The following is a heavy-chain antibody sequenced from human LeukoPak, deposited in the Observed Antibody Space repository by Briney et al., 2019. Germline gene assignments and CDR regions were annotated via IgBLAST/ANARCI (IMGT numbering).Heavy chain of an antibody. CDR3: ARIRSLQLLPYYYYYYMDV. V-gene: IGHV4-34*01. Sequence: PSETLSLTCAVYGGPFSGYYWRWIRPPPRKGLEGVGEINHSGSTNYNPSLKSRVTISVDTSKNQFSLKLSSVTAADTAVYYCARIRSLQLLPYYYYYYMDVWGKGTTVTVSS. CDR2: INHSGST. J-gene: IGHJ6*03. D-gene: IGHD2-2*01. CDR1: GGPFSGYY.